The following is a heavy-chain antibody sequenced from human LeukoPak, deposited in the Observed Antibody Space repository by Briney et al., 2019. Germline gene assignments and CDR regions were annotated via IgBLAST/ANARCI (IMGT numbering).Heavy chain of an antibody. D-gene: IGHD3-10*01. Sequence: GGSLRLSCAASGFTFSDYYMSWIRQAPGKGLEWVSHISSSGSTIYYADSVKGRFTISRDNAKNSLYLQMNSLRAEDTAVYYCARDLDYGSGTFDYWGQGTLVTVSS. CDR3: ARDLDYGSGTFDY. CDR2: ISSSGSTI. V-gene: IGHV3-11*04. CDR1: GFTFSDYY. J-gene: IGHJ4*02.